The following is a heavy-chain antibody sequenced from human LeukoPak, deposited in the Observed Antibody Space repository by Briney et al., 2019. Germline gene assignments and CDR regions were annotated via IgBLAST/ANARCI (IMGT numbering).Heavy chain of an antibody. Sequence: SETLSLTCAVYGGSFSGYYWSWIRQPPGKGLEWIGEINHSGSTNYNPSLKSRVTISVDTSKNQFSLKLSSVTAADTAVYYCARGGYYGSGNDFRFDPWGQGALVTVSS. CDR2: INHSGST. D-gene: IGHD3-10*01. CDR1: GGSFSGYY. CDR3: ARGGYYGSGNDFRFDP. J-gene: IGHJ5*02. V-gene: IGHV4-34*01.